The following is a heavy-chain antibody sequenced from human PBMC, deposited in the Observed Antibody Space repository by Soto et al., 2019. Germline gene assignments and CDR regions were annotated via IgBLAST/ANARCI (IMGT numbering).Heavy chain of an antibody. CDR3: ARDFPDRRAFDI. CDR1: GGTFSSYT. J-gene: IGHJ3*02. CDR2: IIPILGIA. Sequence: GASVKVSCKASGGTFSSYTISWVRQAPGQGLEWMGRIIPILGIANYAQKFQGRVTITADKSTSTAYMELSSLRSEDTAVYYCARDFPDRRAFDIWGQGTMVTVSS. V-gene: IGHV1-69*04.